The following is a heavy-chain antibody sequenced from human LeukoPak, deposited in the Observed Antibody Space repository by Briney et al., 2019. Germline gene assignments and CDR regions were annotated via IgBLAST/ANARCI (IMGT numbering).Heavy chain of an antibody. D-gene: IGHD5-24*01. J-gene: IGHJ3*02. CDR2: IRGSGGNT. Sequence: PGGSLRLSRAASGFTFGNYAMTWVRQAPGKGLERVSVIRGSGGNTYYAGSVKGRFTISRDNSRNTLYLQMNSLRAEDTAVYYCAKLTGSDAYNDAFDIWGQGTMVTVSS. CDR3: AKLTGSDAYNDAFDI. CDR1: GFTFGNYA. V-gene: IGHV3-23*01.